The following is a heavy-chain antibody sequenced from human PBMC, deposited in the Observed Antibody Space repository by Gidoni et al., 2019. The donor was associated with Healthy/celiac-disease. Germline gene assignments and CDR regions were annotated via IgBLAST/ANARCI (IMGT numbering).Heavy chain of an antibody. D-gene: IGHD3-10*01. J-gene: IGHJ5*01. CDR1: GRSRSSYY. CDR3: ARLEVRGVIGS. CDR2: IYYSGST. V-gene: IGHV4-59*01. Sequence: LELPESGPGLVKRSETRSLTCTGSGRSRSSYYWIWSRQPPGKGLEWIGYIYYSGSTNYTPSLKSRVTISADTSKNQFSLKLSSVPAADTAVYYFARLEVRGVIGSWGQVTLVTVSS.